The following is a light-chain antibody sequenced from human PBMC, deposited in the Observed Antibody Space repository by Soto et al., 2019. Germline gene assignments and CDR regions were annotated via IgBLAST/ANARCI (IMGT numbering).Light chain of an antibody. CDR1: QSLLHSNGDDY. V-gene: IGKV2-28*01. CDR3: MQALQTPPYT. CDR2: SGS. J-gene: IGKJ2*01. Sequence: EIVMTQSPLSLPVTPGEPASISCRSSQSLLHSNGDDYLDWYLQKPGQSPQLLIYSGSNRASGVPARFRGLGFGNDFYTKINRMEAEDVGVYYCMQALQTPPYTFGQGTKLEIK.